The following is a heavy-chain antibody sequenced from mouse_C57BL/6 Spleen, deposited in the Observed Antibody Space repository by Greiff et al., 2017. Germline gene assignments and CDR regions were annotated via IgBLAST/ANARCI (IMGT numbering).Heavy chain of an antibody. CDR2: IWSGGST. J-gene: IGHJ4*01. V-gene: IGHV2-2*01. D-gene: IGHD2-3*01. CDR3: ARNPIYDGYPYAMDY. CDR1: GFSLTSSG. Sequence: QVQLKESGPGLVQPSQSLSITCTVSGFSLTSSGVHWVRQSPGKGLEWLGVIWSGGSTDYNAAFISRLSISKDNSKSQVFFKMNSLQADDTAIYYCARNPIYDGYPYAMDYWGQGTSVTVSS.